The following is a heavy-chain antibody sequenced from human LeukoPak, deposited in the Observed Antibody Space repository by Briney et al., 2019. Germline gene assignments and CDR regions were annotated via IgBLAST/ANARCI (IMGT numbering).Heavy chain of an antibody. CDR1: GVSVTNYY. J-gene: IGHJ4*02. CDR3: ARDLTARGSFDY. Sequence: SETLSLTCSVSGVSVTNYYWSWVRQPAGKRLEWIGRNYPTGDTIYNPSLKSRVTMSVDMSRNHLSLKLTSVTAADAAVYYCARDLTARGSFDYWGQGILVSVSS. V-gene: IGHV4-4*07. D-gene: IGHD3-16*01. CDR2: NYPTGDT.